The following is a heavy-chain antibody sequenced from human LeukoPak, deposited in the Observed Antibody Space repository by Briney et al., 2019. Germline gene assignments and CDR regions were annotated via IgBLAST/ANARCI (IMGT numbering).Heavy chain of an antibody. CDR1: GESFSGYY. J-gene: IGHJ4*02. CDR3: ARGDGRQQLVLVY. CDR2: IIHSGST. D-gene: IGHD6-13*01. Sequence: PSETLSLTCAVYGESFSGYYWSWMRQSPGKGLEWIGEIIHSGSTNYSPSLKSRVTISVDTSKNHFSLKLSAVTAADTAVYYCARGDGRQQLVLVYWGQGTLVTVSS. V-gene: IGHV4-34*01.